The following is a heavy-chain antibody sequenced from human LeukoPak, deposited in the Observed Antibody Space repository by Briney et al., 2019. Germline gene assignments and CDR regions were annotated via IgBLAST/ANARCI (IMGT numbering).Heavy chain of an antibody. J-gene: IGHJ3*02. D-gene: IGHD1-26*01. CDR1: GGTFSSYA. V-gene: IGHV1-18*01. Sequence: ASVKVSCKVSGGTFSSYAISWVRQAPGQGLEWMGWISAYNGNTNYAQKLQGRVTMTTDTSTSTAYMELRSLRSDDTAVYYCARDREDSGSPDAFDIWGQGTMVTVSS. CDR2: ISAYNGNT. CDR3: ARDREDSGSPDAFDI.